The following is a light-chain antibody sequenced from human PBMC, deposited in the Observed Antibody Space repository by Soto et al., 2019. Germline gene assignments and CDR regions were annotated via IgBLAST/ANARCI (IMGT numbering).Light chain of an antibody. Sequence: IQMTQSPSSLSASVGDRVTITCRASQSLSSRLTWYQQKPGEAPKLLIYDTSSLHSGVPSRFSGSGSETDFTLTINSLQPEDFATYYCQQSFSPPYTFGRGTKLEIK. CDR1: QSLSSR. J-gene: IGKJ2*01. CDR2: DTS. V-gene: IGKV1-39*01. CDR3: QQSFSPPYT.